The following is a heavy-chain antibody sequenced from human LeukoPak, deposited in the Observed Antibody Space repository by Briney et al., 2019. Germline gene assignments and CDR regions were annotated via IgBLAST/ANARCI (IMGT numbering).Heavy chain of an antibody. Sequence: GGSLRLSCVASGFTFDSYSMNWVRQAPGKGLEWISYISSSSTTIYYADSVKGRFTISRDNAKNSLYLQMNSLRAEDTAVYYCARDTRGESDYWGQGTLVTVSS. CDR3: ARDTRGESDY. D-gene: IGHD2-2*01. CDR2: ISSSSTTI. V-gene: IGHV3-48*04. CDR1: GFTFDSYS. J-gene: IGHJ4*02.